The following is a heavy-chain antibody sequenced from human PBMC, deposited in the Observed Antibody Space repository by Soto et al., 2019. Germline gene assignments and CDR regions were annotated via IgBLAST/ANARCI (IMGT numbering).Heavy chain of an antibody. CDR2: INGGNGNI. V-gene: IGHV1-3*01. D-gene: IGHD6-19*01. Sequence: QVQLVQSGAEVKKPGASVKVSCKASGYTFTSYAMQWVRQAPGQRLEWMGWINGGNGNIKYSQKFQGRVTITRDTPASTAYMELSSLRSEDTTVYYCARDLGGWTDSWGQGTLVTVSS. J-gene: IGHJ4*02. CDR3: ARDLGGWTDS. CDR1: GYTFTSYA.